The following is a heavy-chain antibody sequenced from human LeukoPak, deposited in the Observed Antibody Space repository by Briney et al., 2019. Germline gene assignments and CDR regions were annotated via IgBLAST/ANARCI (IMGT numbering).Heavy chain of an antibody. Sequence: GGSLRLSCAASGFTFSDYYMSWIRQAPGKGLEWVSYISSSGSTTYSADSVKGRFTISRDNAKKSLFLQMNGLRADDTAVYYCARSGTYGEPDYWGQGTLVTVSS. CDR2: ISSSGSTT. D-gene: IGHD1-26*01. CDR1: GFTFSDYY. V-gene: IGHV3-11*01. CDR3: ARSGTYGEPDY. J-gene: IGHJ4*02.